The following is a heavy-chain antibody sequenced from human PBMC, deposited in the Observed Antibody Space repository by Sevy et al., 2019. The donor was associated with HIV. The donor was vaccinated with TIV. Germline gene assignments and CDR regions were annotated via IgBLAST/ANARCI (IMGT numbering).Heavy chain of an antibody. Sequence: SETLSLTCTVSGGSISNYYWSWIRQPPGKGLEWIGYVYYSGSTNYNPSLKSRVIISVDTSKNQFSLKVSSVTAADTAVYYCAGGTRRLTTYYFDYWGQGTLVTVSS. V-gene: IGHV4-59*13. CDR1: GGSISNYY. D-gene: IGHD3-10*01. CDR2: VYYSGST. CDR3: AGGTRRLTTYYFDY. J-gene: IGHJ4*02.